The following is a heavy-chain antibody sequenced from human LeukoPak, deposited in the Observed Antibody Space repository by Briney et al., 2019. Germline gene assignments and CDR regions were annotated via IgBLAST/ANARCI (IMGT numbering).Heavy chain of an antibody. J-gene: IGHJ6*03. CDR1: GFTFSSYS. V-gene: IGHV3-21*01. CDR3: ARNITMVRGVIIRYYYYYMDV. CDR2: ISSSSSYI. Sequence: GGSLRLSCAASGFTFSSYSMNWVRQAPGKGLEWVSSISSSSSYIYYADSVKGRFTISRDNAKNSLYLQMNSLRAEDTAVYYCARNITMVRGVIIRYYYYYMDVWGKGTTVTVSS. D-gene: IGHD3-10*01.